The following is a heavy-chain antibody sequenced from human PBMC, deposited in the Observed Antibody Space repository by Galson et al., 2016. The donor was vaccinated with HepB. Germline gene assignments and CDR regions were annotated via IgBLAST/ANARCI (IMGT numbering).Heavy chain of an antibody. CDR2: IYYSGNT. CDR3: ARRTLQPSFDY. CDR1: GDSISIRGYY. D-gene: IGHD1-14*01. J-gene: IGHJ4*02. Sequence: ETLSLTCTVSGDSISIRGYYWAWIRQPPGKGLEWIGSIYYSGNTYNNPSLKTRVSMSVDTSKNHFSLDLSSVTAADTAVYYCARRTLQPSFDYWGQGTPVSVSS. V-gene: IGHV4-39*02.